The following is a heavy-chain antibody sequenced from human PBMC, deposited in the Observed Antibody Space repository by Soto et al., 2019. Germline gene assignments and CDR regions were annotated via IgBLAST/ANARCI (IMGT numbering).Heavy chain of an antibody. CDR2: IYHSGST. D-gene: IGHD4-17*01. V-gene: IGHV4-4*02. Sequence: SETLSLTCAVSGGSISSSNWWSWVRQPPGKGLEWIGEIYHSGSTNYNPSLKSRVTISVDKSKNQFSLKLSSVTAADTAVYYCARGGNYGDYRDWFDPWGQGTLVTVSS. CDR3: ARGGNYGDYRDWFDP. CDR1: GGSISSSNW. J-gene: IGHJ5*02.